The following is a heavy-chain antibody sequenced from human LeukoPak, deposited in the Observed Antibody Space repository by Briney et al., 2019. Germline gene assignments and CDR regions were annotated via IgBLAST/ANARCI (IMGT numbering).Heavy chain of an antibody. CDR3: ARGEGRYQLLQDFDY. J-gene: IGHJ4*02. V-gene: IGHV3-30-3*01. D-gene: IGHD2-2*01. CDR2: ISYDGSNK. CDR1: GFTFSSYA. Sequence: GGSLRPSCAASGFTFSSYAMHWVRQAPGKGLEWVAVISYDGSNKYYADSVKGRFTISRDNSKNTLYLQMNSLRAEDTAVYYCARGEGRYQLLQDFDYWGQGTLVTVSS.